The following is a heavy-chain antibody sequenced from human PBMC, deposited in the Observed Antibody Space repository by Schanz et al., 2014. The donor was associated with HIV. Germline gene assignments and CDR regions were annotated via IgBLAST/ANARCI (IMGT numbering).Heavy chain of an antibody. V-gene: IGHV3-33*08. CDR1: GFTFSTTA. J-gene: IGHJ3*02. Sequence: VQLVESGGGLVQPGGSLRLSCAASGFTFSTTAMSWVRQAPGKGLEWVACIWYDGSNTHYADSVKGRLTISRDDSKNTVYLQMNSLRAEDTAVYYCARDPQKSFDIWGQGTMVIVSS. CDR3: ARDPQKSFDI. CDR2: IWYDGSNT.